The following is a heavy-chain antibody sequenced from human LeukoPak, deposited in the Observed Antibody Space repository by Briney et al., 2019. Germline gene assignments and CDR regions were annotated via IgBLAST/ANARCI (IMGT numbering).Heavy chain of an antibody. J-gene: IGHJ4*02. CDR3: ARDVGGSGYSSGLI. D-gene: IGHD6-19*01. Sequence: GGSLRLSCAASGFTFSSYGMHWVRQAPGKGLEWVAVIWYDGSNKYYADSVKGRFTISRDNSKNTLYLQMNSLRAEDTAVYYCARDVGGSGYSSGLIWGQGTLVTVSS. CDR2: IWYDGSNK. V-gene: IGHV3-33*01. CDR1: GFTFSSYG.